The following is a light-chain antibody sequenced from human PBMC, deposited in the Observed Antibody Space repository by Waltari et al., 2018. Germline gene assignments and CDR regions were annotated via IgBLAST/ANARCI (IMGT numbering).Light chain of an antibody. CDR2: LDD. Sequence: QSVLTQPPSLSGTPGPRVTIPCSGSTSHIGTTYVFWYQQFPGRAPKLLIYLDDHRPSGVPDRFSASKSGSSASLTISGLRPEDEATYHCAGWDDSLTGVVFGGGTKLTV. V-gene: IGLV1-47*01. CDR3: AGWDDSLTGVV. J-gene: IGLJ2*01. CDR1: TSHIGTTY.